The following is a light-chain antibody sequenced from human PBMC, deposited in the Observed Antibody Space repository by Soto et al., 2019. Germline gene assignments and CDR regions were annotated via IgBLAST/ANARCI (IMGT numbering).Light chain of an antibody. CDR1: QSVNSSH. CDR2: GAS. CDR3: QQYGSLVT. J-gene: IGKJ4*01. V-gene: IGKV3-20*01. Sequence: EIVLTQSPGTLSLSPGERVTLSCRTSQSVNSSHLAWYQQRPGQAPRLLMYGASSRAIGIPDRFSGSGSGTDFTLTISRLEPEDFVVYFCQQYGSLVTFGGGTKVEI.